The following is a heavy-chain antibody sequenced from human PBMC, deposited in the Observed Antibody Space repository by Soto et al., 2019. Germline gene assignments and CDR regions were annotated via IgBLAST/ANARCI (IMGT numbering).Heavy chain of an antibody. CDR2: IKSKTNGGTT. CDR1: GFTFSNAW. CDR3: TTDDPINSN. Sequence: EVQLVESGGGLVKAGASLRVSCAASGFTFSNAWMSWVRQAPGRGLEWVGRIKSKTNGGTTDYAAPVKGRFSISRDDAKNTLYLQMNSLKTEDTAVYYCTTDDPINSNWGQGTLVTVSS. V-gene: IGHV3-15*01. J-gene: IGHJ4*02. D-gene: IGHD3-22*01.